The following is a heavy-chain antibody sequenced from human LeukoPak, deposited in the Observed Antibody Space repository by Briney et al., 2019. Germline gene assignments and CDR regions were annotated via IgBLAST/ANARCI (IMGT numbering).Heavy chain of an antibody. CDR3: AKAPLWFGETPVYYFDY. D-gene: IGHD3-10*01. CDR1: GYTFTGYY. J-gene: IGHJ4*02. CDR2: INPNSGGT. Sequence: ASVKVSCKASGYTFTGYYMHWVRQAPGQGLEWMGWINPNSGGTNYAQKFQGRVTMTRDTSISTAYMELSRLRSDDTAVYYCAKAPLWFGETPVYYFDYWGQGTLVTASS. V-gene: IGHV1-2*02.